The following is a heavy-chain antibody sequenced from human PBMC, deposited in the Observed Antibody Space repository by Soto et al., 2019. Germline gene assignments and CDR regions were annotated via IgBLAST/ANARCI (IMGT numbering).Heavy chain of an antibody. CDR2: IYPGDSDT. CDR1: GYSFTSYW. V-gene: IGHV5-51*01. CDR3: ARGDPLNYGSYPYWHYYGMDV. J-gene: IGHJ6*02. Sequence: GESLKISCKGSGYSFTSYWIGWVRQMPGKGLEWMGIIYPGDSDTRYSPSFQGQVTISADKSISNAYLQWSSLRAEDAAVYYCARGDPLNYGSYPYWHYYGMDVWGRGTTVTVSS. D-gene: IGHD2-8*02.